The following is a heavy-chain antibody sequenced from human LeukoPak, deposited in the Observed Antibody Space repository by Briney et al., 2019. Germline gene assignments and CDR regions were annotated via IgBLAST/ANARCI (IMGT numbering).Heavy chain of an antibody. CDR3: GLDCYYGSGTRGYYYGMDV. V-gene: IGHV1-69*13. CDR2: IIPIFGTA. Sequence: ASVKVSCKASGGTFSSYAISWVRQAPGQGLEWMGGIIPIFGTANYAQKFQGRVTITADESTSTAYMELSSLRSEDTAVYYCGLDCYYGSGTRGYYYGMDVWGEGTTVTVSS. CDR1: GGTFSSYA. D-gene: IGHD3-10*01. J-gene: IGHJ6*04.